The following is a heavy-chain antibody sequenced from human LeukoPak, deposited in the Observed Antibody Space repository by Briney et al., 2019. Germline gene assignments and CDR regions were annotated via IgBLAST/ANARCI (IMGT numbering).Heavy chain of an antibody. J-gene: IGHJ3*02. CDR3: ARDIRTYYDILTGYYPSFAFDI. D-gene: IGHD3-9*01. V-gene: IGHV4-39*07. CDR1: GGSISSSSYY. CDR2: IYYSGST. Sequence: SETLSLTCTVSGGSISSSSYYWGWIRQPPGKGLEWIGSIYYSGSTYYNPSLKSRVTISVDTSKNQFSLKLSSVTAADTAVYYCARDIRTYYDILTGYYPSFAFDIWGQGTMVTVSS.